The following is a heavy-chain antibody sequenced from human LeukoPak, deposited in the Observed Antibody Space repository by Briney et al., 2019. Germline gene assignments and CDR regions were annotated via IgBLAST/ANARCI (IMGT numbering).Heavy chain of an antibody. Sequence: GGSLRLSCAASGFTFDDYAMHWVRQAPGKGLEWVSGISWNSGSIGYADSVKGRFTISRDNAKNSLYLQMNSLRAEDTALYYCAKGSSGSYYYYGMDVWGQGTTVTVSS. CDR1: GFTFDDYA. V-gene: IGHV3-9*01. CDR3: AKGSSGSYYYYGMDV. J-gene: IGHJ6*02. CDR2: ISWNSGSI. D-gene: IGHD1-26*01.